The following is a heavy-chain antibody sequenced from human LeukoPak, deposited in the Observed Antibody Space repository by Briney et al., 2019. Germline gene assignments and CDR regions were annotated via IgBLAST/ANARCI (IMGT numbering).Heavy chain of an antibody. CDR3: ARVVGGATGDPYFDY. J-gene: IGHJ4*02. CDR1: GGSISSSSYY. D-gene: IGHD1-26*01. V-gene: IGHV4-39*07. CDR2: IYYSGST. Sequence: SETLSLTCTVSGGSISSSSYYWGWIRQPPGKGLEWIGSIYYSGSTYYNPSLKSRVTISVDTSKNQFSLKLSSVTAADTAVYYCARVVGGATGDPYFDYWGQGTLVTVSS.